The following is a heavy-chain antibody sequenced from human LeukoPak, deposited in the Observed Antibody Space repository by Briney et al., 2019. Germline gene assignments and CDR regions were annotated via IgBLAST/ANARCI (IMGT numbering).Heavy chain of an antibody. CDR1: GYTFTSYG. D-gene: IGHD6-19*01. CDR2: ISAYNGNT. J-gene: IGHJ6*02. CDR3: ARDSIAVAQARYYYYGMDV. Sequence: ASLKVSCKPAGYTFTSYGISWVRQAPGQRLEWMGWISAYNGNTNYAQKLQGRVTMITDTSTSTAYMEVRSLRSDDTAVYYCARDSIAVAQARYYYYGMDVWGQGTTATVSS. V-gene: IGHV1-18*01.